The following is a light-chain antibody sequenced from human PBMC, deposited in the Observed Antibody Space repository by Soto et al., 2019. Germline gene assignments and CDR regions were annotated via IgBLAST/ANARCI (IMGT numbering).Light chain of an antibody. CDR1: QDIRNY. V-gene: IGKV1-17*03. Sequence: DIQMTQSPSAMSASVGYRVTITCRASQDIRNYLAWFQQKPGKVPKRLIYDASSLQRGVPSRFSGSLSGTDFTRTISSLQPEDFATYYCLHHNTYPWTFVQGNNVEIK. CDR2: DAS. J-gene: IGKJ1*01. CDR3: LHHNTYPWT.